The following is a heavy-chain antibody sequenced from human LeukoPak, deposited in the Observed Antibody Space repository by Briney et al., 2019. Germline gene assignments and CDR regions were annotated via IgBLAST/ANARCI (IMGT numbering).Heavy chain of an antibody. Sequence: PSETLSLTCAVYGGSFSGYYWSWIRQPPGKGLEWIGEINRSGSTNYNPSLKSRVTISVDTSKNQFSLKLSSVTAADTAVYYCARGYSSGWYGLRVFDYWGQGTLVTVSS. CDR3: ARGYSSGWYGLRVFDY. J-gene: IGHJ4*02. CDR1: GGSFSGYY. CDR2: INRSGST. D-gene: IGHD6-19*01. V-gene: IGHV4-34*01.